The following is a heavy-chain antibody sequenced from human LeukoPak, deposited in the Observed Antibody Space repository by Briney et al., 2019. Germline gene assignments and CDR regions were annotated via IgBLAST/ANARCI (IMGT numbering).Heavy chain of an antibody. J-gene: IGHJ4*02. V-gene: IGHV1-69*04. Sequence: GASVTVSSEASGGTFIIYAICWVRQAPGQGLEWMGRIIPILGIANYAQKFQGRVTITADKSTSTAYMELSSLRSEDTAVYYCARASTYYYDSSGYYDYWGQGTLVTVSS. CDR2: IIPILGIA. CDR1: GGTFIIYA. D-gene: IGHD3-22*01. CDR3: ARASTYYYDSSGYYDY.